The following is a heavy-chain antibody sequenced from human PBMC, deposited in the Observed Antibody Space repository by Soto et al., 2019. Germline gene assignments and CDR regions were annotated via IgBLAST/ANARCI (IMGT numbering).Heavy chain of an antibody. CDR3: ARDSGNLDNWAYFFDY. D-gene: IGHD1-20*01. Sequence: SETLSLTCSVSGSPISSYYLSWFRQPPGQGLEWLGYVYYTGTTTYNPSLKSRLTISLDTSKTQFSLKLGSVTAADTAVYYCARDSGNLDNWAYFFDYWGQGTLVTVSS. V-gene: IGHV4-59*12. CDR1: GSPISSYY. CDR2: VYYTGTT. J-gene: IGHJ4*02.